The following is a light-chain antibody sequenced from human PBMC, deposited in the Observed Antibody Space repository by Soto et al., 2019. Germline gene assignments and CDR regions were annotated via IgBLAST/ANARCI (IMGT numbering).Light chain of an antibody. J-gene: IGKJ5*01. CDR3: QQLNSFPIT. CDR1: QSFTRW. V-gene: IGKV1-9*01. Sequence: IQMTQSPSSLSASVGDGVTXXCRASQSFTRWLAWYQQKAGRAPKIXIYAASTLQSEVPSRFSGSGSGTEFTLTISSLQPEDFATYYCQQLNSFPITFGQGTRLEIK. CDR2: AAS.